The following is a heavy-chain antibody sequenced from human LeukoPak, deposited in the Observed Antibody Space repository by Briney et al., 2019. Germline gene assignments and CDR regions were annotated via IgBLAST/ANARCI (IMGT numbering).Heavy chain of an antibody. CDR2: INHSGST. Sequence: PSETLSLTCAVYGGSFSGYYWSWIRQPPGKGLEWIGEINHSGSTNYNPSLKSRVTISVDTSKNQFSLKLSSVTAADTAVYYCARLRDGYNFSFDYWGQGTLVTASS. V-gene: IGHV4-34*01. D-gene: IGHD5-24*01. CDR3: ARLRDGYNFSFDY. CDR1: GGSFSGYY. J-gene: IGHJ4*02.